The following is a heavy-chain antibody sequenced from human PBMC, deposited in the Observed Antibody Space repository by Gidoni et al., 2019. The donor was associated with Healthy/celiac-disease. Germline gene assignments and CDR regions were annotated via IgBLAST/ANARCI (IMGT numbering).Heavy chain of an antibody. CDR3: ARDRVVGATKDY. Sequence: QVQLVQSGAEVKKPGASVKVSCKASGSPFTSYGIPGVRQAPGQGLAWMGWISAYNGNTNYAQKLKGRVTMTTDTSTSTAYMELRSQRAEDTAVYYCARDRVVGATKDYWGQGTLVTVSS. J-gene: IGHJ4*02. CDR1: GSPFTSYG. V-gene: IGHV1-18*04. CDR2: ISAYNGNT. D-gene: IGHD1-26*01.